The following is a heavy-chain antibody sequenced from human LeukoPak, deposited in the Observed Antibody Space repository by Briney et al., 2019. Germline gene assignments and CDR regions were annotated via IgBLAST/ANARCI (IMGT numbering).Heavy chain of an antibody. CDR3: AREGHTHSGWLDY. V-gene: IGHV1-2*02. D-gene: IGHD6-19*01. J-gene: IGHJ4*02. CDR1: GYTFTGYY. CDR2: INPNSGGT. Sequence: ASVKVSCKASGYTFTGYYMHWVRQAPGQGLEWMGWINPNSGGTNYAQKFQGRVTMTRDTSISTAYMELSRLRSDDTAVYYCAREGHTHSGWLDYWGQGTLVTVSS.